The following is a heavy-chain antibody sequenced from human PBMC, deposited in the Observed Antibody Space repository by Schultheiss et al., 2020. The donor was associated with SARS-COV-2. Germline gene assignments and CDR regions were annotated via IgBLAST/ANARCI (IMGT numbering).Heavy chain of an antibody. J-gene: IGHJ6*02. CDR2: ISGSGGST. Sequence: GGSLRLSCAASGFSFTTYDMHWVRQATGKGLEWVSAISGSGGSTYYADSVKGRFTISRDNSKNTLYLQMNSLRAEDTAVYYCARDGYYDFWSGRYYYYGMDVWGQGTTVTVSS. D-gene: IGHD3-3*01. V-gene: IGHV3-23*01. CDR1: GFSFTTYD. CDR3: ARDGYYDFWSGRYYYYGMDV.